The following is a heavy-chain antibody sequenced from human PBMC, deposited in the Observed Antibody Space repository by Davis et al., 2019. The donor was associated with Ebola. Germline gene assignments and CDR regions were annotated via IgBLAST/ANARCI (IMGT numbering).Heavy chain of an antibody. D-gene: IGHD1-14*01. CDR3: ARGTLTRPVWFDP. Sequence: MPSETLSLTCTVSGGSISSYYWSWIRQPPGKGLEWIGYIYYSGSTNYNPSLKSRVTISVDTSKNQFSLKLSSVTAADTAVYYCARGTLTRPVWFDPWGQGTLVAVSS. CDR1: GGSISSYY. V-gene: IGHV4-59*01. J-gene: IGHJ5*02. CDR2: IYYSGST.